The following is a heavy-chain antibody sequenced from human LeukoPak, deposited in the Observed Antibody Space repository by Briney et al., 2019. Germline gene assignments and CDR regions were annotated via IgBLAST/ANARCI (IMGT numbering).Heavy chain of an antibody. CDR1: GFNFRDHW. CDR3: ARVGGSGYYYSLFWFDP. D-gene: IGHD3-22*01. Sequence: GGSLRLSCAVSGFNFRDHWMDWVRQAPGKGLEWVGHIKTDGSETYYVDSLKGRFSISRDNTNNALYLQMNSLRVEDTAVYYCARVGGSGYYYSLFWFDPWGQGTLVTVSS. V-gene: IGHV3-7*03. J-gene: IGHJ5*02. CDR2: IKTDGSET.